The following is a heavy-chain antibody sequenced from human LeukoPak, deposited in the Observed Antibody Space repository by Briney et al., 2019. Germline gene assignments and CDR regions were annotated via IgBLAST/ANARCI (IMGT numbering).Heavy chain of an antibody. V-gene: IGHV1-2*02. CDR1: GYTFTGYY. J-gene: IGHJ3*02. CDR2: INPNSGGT. CDR3: AREGGFREGNNAFDI. Sequence: ASVKVSCKASGYTFTGYYMHWVRQAPGQGLEWMGWINPNSGGTNYAQKFQGRVTMTRDMSTSTVYMELSSLRSEDTAVYYCAREGGFREGNNAFDIWGQGTMVTVSS. D-gene: IGHD3-10*01.